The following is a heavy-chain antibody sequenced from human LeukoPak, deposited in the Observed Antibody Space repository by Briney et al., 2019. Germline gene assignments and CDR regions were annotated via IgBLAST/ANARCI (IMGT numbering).Heavy chain of an antibody. Sequence: TGGSLRLSCAASGFTVSSNYMSWVRQAPGKGLEWVSVIYSGGSTYYADSVKGRSTISRDNPKNPLHLQMNSQRAEDTAVYYCASGSSSWYGWFDPWGQGTLVTVSS. CDR2: IYSGGST. J-gene: IGHJ5*02. D-gene: IGHD6-13*01. V-gene: IGHV3-66*01. CDR3: ASGSSSWYGWFDP. CDR1: GFTVSSNY.